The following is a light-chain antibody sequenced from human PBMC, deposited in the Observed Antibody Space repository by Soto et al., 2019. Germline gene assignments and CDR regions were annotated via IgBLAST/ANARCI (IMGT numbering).Light chain of an antibody. CDR3: QVWDSSSDHRGV. Sequence: SYELTQPPPVSVAPGKTARITCGGNNIGSKSVHWYQQKPGQAPVLVIYYDSDRPSGIPERFSGSNSGNTATLTISRVEAGDEADYYCQVWDSSSDHRGVFGGGTKLTVL. J-gene: IGLJ2*01. CDR1: NIGSKS. CDR2: YDS. V-gene: IGLV3-21*04.